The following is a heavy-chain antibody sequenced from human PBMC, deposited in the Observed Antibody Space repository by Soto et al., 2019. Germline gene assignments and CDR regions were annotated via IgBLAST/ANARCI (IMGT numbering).Heavy chain of an antibody. CDR3: AKSGSGWSVLEANDY. Sequence: QVQLVESGGGVVQPGRSLRLSCAASGFTFSSYGMHWVRQAPGKGLEWVALISYDGSNKYYADSVKGRFTISRDNSKNTLYLQMNSLRAEDTAVFYCAKSGSGWSVLEANDYWGQGTLVTVSS. J-gene: IGHJ4*02. CDR1: GFTFSSYG. CDR2: ISYDGSNK. V-gene: IGHV3-30*18. D-gene: IGHD1-1*01.